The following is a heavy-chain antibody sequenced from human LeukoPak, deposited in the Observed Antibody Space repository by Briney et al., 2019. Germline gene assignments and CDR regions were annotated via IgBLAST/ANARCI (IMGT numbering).Heavy chain of an antibody. Sequence: PGGSLRLSGAASGFTFSSYWMHWVRQAPGKGLVWVSRINSDGSSTSYADSVKGRFTISRDNAKNTLYLQMNSLRAEDTAVYYCARAPQLERPGYWGQGTLVTVSS. CDR1: GFTFSSYW. V-gene: IGHV3-74*01. CDR3: ARAPQLERPGY. CDR2: INSDGSST. J-gene: IGHJ4*02. D-gene: IGHD1-1*01.